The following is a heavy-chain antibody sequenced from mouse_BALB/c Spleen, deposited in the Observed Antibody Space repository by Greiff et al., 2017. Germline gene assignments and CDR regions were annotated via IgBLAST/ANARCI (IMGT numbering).Heavy chain of an antibody. J-gene: IGHJ1*01. Sequence: VQLQQSGTVLARPGASVKMSCKASGYTFTSYWMHWVKQRPGQGLEWIGAIYPGNSDTSYNQKFKGKAKLTAVTSTSTAYMELSSLTNEDSAVYYCTRGEGNYWYFDVGGAGTTVTVSS. CDR2: IYPGNSDT. V-gene: IGHV1-5*01. CDR1: GYTFTSYW. D-gene: IGHD2-1*01. CDR3: TRGEGNYWYFDV.